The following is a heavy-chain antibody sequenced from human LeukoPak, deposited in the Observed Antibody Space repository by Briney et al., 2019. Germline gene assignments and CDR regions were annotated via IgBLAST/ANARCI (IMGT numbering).Heavy chain of an antibody. CDR2: INYSGRN. V-gene: IGHV4-39*07. J-gene: IGHJ4*02. D-gene: IGHD3-10*01. CDR1: GVSVSGGSYY. Sequence: SETLSLTCTVSGVSVSGGSYYWGWIRQPPGKGLEWIGNINYSGRNYYNSALKSRVTISVDTSNNQFSLSVSSVTAADTAVYYCTRVSYYGTQPPDWGQGTLVTVSS. CDR3: TRVSYYGTQPPD.